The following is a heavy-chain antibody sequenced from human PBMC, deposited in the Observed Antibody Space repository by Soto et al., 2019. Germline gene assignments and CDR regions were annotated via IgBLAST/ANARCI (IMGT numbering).Heavy chain of an antibody. J-gene: IGHJ3*02. CDR2: VNHAGSS. CDR3: AGDSTRRGACDI. Sequence: SETLSLTCAISGGSFSVYYWNWIRQSPGKGLEWIGEVNHAGSSNYNPSLRSRVTISVDTSKNQFSLKLSSVTAADTAVYFCAGDSTRRGACDIWGQGTMVTVSS. V-gene: IGHV4-34*01. CDR1: GGSFSVYY. D-gene: IGHD4-4*01.